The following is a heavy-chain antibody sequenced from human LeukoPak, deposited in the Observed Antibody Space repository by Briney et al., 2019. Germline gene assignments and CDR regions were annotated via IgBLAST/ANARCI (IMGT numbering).Heavy chain of an antibody. Sequence: ASVTVSCKASGYTFTSYGCSWVRQAPGQGLEGMGWISSYNGNTNYAQKLQGRVTMTTDTSTSTAYMELRSLRSDDTAVYYCARGDSGWFRGFDYWGQGTLVTVSS. CDR2: ISSYNGNT. CDR1: GYTFTSYG. CDR3: ARGDSGWFRGFDY. J-gene: IGHJ4*02. V-gene: IGHV1-18*04. D-gene: IGHD6-19*01.